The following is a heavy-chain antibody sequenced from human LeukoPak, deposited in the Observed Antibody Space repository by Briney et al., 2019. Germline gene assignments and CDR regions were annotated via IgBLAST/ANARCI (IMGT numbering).Heavy chain of an antibody. J-gene: IGHJ4*02. D-gene: IGHD2-21*01. CDR2: LSYTGKT. Sequence: PSETLSLTRVVSGASVSSSHWNWIRQLPGKRLEWIDCLSYTGKTDYNPSLTSRVAISLGTSKDQVSLKLRSVTAADTAVYYCSEGYFEPIAHWGQGILVTVSS. CDR3: SEGYFEPIAH. V-gene: IGHV4-59*02. CDR1: GASVSSSH.